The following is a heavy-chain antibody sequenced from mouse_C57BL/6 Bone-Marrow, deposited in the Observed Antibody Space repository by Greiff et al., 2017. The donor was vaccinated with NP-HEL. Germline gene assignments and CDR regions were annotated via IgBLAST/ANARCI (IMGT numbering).Heavy chain of an antibody. J-gene: IGHJ3*01. CDR1: GFTFSSYT. CDR2: ISGGGGNT. CDR3: ASPITTVVATPAFAY. D-gene: IGHD1-1*01. Sequence: EVKLMESGGGLVKPGGSLKLSCAASGFTFSSYTMSWVRQTPEKRLEWVATISGGGGNTYYPDSVKGRFTISRDNAKNTLYLQMSSLMSEDTALYYCASPITTVVATPAFAYWGQGTLVTVSA. V-gene: IGHV5-9*01.